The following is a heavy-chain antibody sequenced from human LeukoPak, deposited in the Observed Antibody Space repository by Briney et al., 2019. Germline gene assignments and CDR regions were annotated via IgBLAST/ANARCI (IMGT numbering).Heavy chain of an antibody. CDR1: GLTFSSYA. CDR2: ISGSGGST. D-gene: IGHD6-25*01. Sequence: GGSLRLSCAASGLTFSSYAMSWVRQAPGKGLEWVSDISGSGGSTYYADSVKGRFTISRDNSKNTLSLQMSSLRAEDTAVYYCTAGPLRNYYYDMDVWGQGTTVTVSS. CDR3: TAGPLRNYYYDMDV. J-gene: IGHJ6*02. V-gene: IGHV3-23*01.